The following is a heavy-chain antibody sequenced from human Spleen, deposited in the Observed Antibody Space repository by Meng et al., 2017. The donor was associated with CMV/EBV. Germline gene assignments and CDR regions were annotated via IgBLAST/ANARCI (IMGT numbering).Heavy chain of an antibody. D-gene: IGHD3-3*01. CDR1: GFTFSSYW. CDR3: ARAFYDFWSGIGY. CDR2: ISTSSTYI. J-gene: IGHJ4*02. V-gene: IGHV3-21*01. Sequence: GESLKISCAASGFTFSSYWMSWVRQAPGKGLEWVASISTSSTYIFYTDSVKGRFTISRDNANSALYLQMDRLRVEDTAVYYCARAFYDFWSGIGYWGQGVLVTVSS.